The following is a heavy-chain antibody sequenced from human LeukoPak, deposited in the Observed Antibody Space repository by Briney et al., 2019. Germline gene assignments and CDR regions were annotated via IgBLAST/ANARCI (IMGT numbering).Heavy chain of an antibody. D-gene: IGHD3-22*01. J-gene: IGHJ4*02. CDR3: ARGRYYDSSGYYYDY. Sequence: SETLSLTCAVSGGSISSGGYSRRWIRQPPGKGLEWIGYIYHSGSTYYNPSLKSRVTISVDRSKNQFSLKLSSVTAADTAVYYCARGRYYDSSGYYYDYWGQGTLVTVPS. CDR1: GGSISSGGYS. V-gene: IGHV4-30-2*01. CDR2: IYHSGST.